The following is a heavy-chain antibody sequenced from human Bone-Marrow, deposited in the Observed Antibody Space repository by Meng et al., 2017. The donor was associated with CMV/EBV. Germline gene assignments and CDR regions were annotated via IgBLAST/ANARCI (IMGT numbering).Heavy chain of an antibody. CDR3: ARAWYYDFWSGRNWFDP. V-gene: IGHV4-61*01. Sequence: SETLSLTCTVSGGSVSSGSYYWSWIRQPPGKGLEWIGYIYYSGSTNYNPSLKSRVTISVDTSKNQCSLKLSSVTAADTAVYYCARAWYYDFWSGRNWFDPWGQGTLVTVSS. J-gene: IGHJ5*02. CDR2: IYYSGST. D-gene: IGHD3-3*01. CDR1: GGSVSSGSYY.